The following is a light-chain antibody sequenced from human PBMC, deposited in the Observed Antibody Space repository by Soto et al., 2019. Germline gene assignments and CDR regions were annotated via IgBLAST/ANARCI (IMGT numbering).Light chain of an antibody. V-gene: IGKV4-1*01. J-gene: IGKJ4*01. CDR1: QSVFYSSNNKNY. CDR2: WAS. Sequence: DIVMTQSPDSLAVSLGERATVNCKSSQSVFYSSNNKNYLAWYQHKPGQPPKLLIYWASTRESGVPDRSTGSGSGTDFTLTISSLQAEDVAVYYRHQYYTSPLSFGGGTKVEIK. CDR3: HQYYTSPLS.